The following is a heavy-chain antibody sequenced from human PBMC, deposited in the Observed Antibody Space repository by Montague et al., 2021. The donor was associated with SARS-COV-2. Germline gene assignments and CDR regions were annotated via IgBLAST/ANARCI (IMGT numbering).Heavy chain of an antibody. Sequence: QSGAEVKKPGESLKISCQGSGYSFTTYWTAWVRQVPGKGLDWVGIINPGDTDVSYSPPFQGQVTISVDRSTSTSYLQWTSLKTSDSGIYYCARHRVAGGNYFYCMDVWGQGTTVTVSS. CDR3: ARHRVAGGNYFYCMDV. CDR2: INPGDTDV. V-gene: IGHV5-51*01. CDR1: GYSFTTYW. D-gene: IGHD1-1*01. J-gene: IGHJ6*03.